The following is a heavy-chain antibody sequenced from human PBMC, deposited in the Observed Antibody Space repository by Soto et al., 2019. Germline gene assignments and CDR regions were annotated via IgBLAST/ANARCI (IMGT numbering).Heavy chain of an antibody. D-gene: IGHD1-7*01. CDR3: ARPNWNYEGYYYYGMDV. V-gene: IGHV3-30-3*01. CDR2: ISYDGSNK. CDR1: GFTFSSYA. J-gene: IGHJ6*02. Sequence: QVRLVESGGGVVQPGRSLRLSCAASGFTFSSYAMYWVRQAPGKGLEWVATISYDGSNKYYADSVKGRFTISRDNSKNTLYLQMNSLRVEDTAIYYCARPNWNYEGYYYYGMDVWGQGTTVTVSS.